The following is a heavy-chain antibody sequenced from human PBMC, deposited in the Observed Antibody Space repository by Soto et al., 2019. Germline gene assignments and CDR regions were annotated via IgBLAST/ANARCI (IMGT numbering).Heavy chain of an antibody. CDR2: IYRSGIT. CDR3: ARGGNYYDSIGHQAGFEI. Sequence: QVQLQESGPGLVKSSGTLSLTCAVSGGSISNYWWNWVRQAPGKGLERIGEIYRSGITNYNPSLKIRLTISLDGSKNKFSLKLISVTAADTAVYDCARGGNYYDSIGHQAGFEIWGQGTKVSVSS. D-gene: IGHD3-22*01. CDR1: GGSISNYW. J-gene: IGHJ3*02. V-gene: IGHV4-4*02.